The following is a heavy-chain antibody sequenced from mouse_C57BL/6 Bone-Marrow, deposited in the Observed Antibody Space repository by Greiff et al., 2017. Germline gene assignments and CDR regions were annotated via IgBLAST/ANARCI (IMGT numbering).Heavy chain of an antibody. CDR3: ARPYYCGSSYAWDLDV. D-gene: IGHD1-1*01. Sequence: QVQLQQSGAELARPGASVKLSCKASGYTFTSYGISWVKQRTGQGLEWIGEIYPRSGNTYYNEKFKGKATLTADKSSSTAYMELRSLTSEDSAVYFGARPYYCGSSYAWDLDVWGTGTSVTVSS. J-gene: IGHJ1*03. CDR2: IYPRSGNT. V-gene: IGHV1-81*01. CDR1: GYTFTSYG.